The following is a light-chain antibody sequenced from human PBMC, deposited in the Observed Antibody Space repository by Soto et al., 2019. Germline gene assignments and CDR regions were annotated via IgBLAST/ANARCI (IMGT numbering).Light chain of an antibody. CDR1: QNLLHSTGYYY. CDR3: MQALQSPWT. CDR2: LGS. V-gene: IGKV2-28*01. J-gene: IGKJ1*01. Sequence: DIVMTQSPLSLPVTPGEPASISCRSSQNLLHSTGYYYLDWYLQKPGQSPQLLIYLGSSRASGVPDRFSGSGSGTDFTLKISRVEAEDVGVYYCMQALQSPWTFGQGTKVEIK.